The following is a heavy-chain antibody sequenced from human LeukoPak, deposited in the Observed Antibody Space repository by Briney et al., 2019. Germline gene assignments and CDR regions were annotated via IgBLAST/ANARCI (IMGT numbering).Heavy chain of an antibody. Sequence: SETLSLTCTVSGGSISSSSYYWGWIRQPPGKGLEWIGSIYYSGSTYYNPSLKSRVTISVDTSKNQFSLKLSSVTAADTAVYYCATLGSGSYRYYFDYWGQGTLVTVSS. V-gene: IGHV4-39*01. CDR3: ATLGSGSYRYYFDY. CDR2: IYYSGST. CDR1: GGSISSSSYY. D-gene: IGHD1-26*01. J-gene: IGHJ4*02.